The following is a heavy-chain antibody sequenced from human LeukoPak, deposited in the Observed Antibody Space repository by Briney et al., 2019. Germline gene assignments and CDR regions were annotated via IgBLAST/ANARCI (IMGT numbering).Heavy chain of an antibody. CDR2: IRYDGSNK. J-gene: IGHJ4*02. D-gene: IGHD3-22*01. V-gene: IGHV3-30*02. CDR1: GFTFSTYG. CDR3: AKVERYYYDSSGSNFDY. Sequence: GGSLRLSCAASGFTFSTYGMHWVRQAPGKGLEWVAFIRYDGSNKYYADSVKGGFTISRANSNNTLYLQMNSLRAEDTAVYYCAKVERYYYDSSGSNFDYWGQGTLVTVSS.